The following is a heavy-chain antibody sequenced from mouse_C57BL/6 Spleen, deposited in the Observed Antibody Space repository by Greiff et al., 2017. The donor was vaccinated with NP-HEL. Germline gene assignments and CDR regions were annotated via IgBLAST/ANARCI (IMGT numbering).Heavy chain of an antibody. CDR1: GYSFTGYY. CDR3: AREKDYSNYPFAY. CDR2: INPSTGGT. J-gene: IGHJ3*01. Sequence: VQLQQSGPELVKPGASVKISCKASGYSFTGYYMNWVKQSPEKSLEWIGEINPSTGGTTYNQKFKAKATLTVDKSSSTAYMQLKSLTSEDSAVYYCAREKDYSNYPFAYWGQGTLVTVSA. D-gene: IGHD2-5*01. V-gene: IGHV1-42*01.